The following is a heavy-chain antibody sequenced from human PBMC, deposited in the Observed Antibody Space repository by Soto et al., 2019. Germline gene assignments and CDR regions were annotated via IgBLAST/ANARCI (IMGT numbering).Heavy chain of an antibody. V-gene: IGHV3-9*01. CDR2: INYNSNTV. D-gene: IGHD2-8*01. Sequence: GGSLRLSCAASGFSFHNYAMHWVRQAPGKGLEWVSSINYNSNTVGYADSVKGRFTISRDNAKNSLYLQMSSLRVEDTALYYCANAAQHAVNGFDYWGQGTLVTVSS. J-gene: IGHJ4*02. CDR3: ANAAQHAVNGFDY. CDR1: GFSFHNYA.